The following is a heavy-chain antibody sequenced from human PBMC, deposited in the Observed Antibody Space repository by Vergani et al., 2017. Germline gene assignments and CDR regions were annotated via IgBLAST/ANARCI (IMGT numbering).Heavy chain of an antibody. CDR2: IKSKTDGGTT. J-gene: IGHJ4*02. D-gene: IGHD3-3*01. V-gene: IGHV3-15*01. Sequence: EVQLVESGGGLVKPGGSLRLSCAASGFTFSNAWMSWVRQAPGKGLEWVGRIKSKTDGGTTDYAAPVKGRFTISRDDSKNTLYLQMNSLKTEDTAVYYCTTDGXRRITIFGVVIFDYWGQGTLVTVSS. CDR1: GFTFSNAW. CDR3: TTDGXRRITIFGVVIFDY.